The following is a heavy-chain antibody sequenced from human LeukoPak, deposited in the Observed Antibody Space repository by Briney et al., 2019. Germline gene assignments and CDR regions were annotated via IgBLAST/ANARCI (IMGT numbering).Heavy chain of an antibody. V-gene: IGHV4-38-2*02. J-gene: IGHJ6*03. D-gene: IGHD3-10*01. Sequence: SSETLSLTCTVSGYSISSGYYWGWIRQPPGKGLEWIGSIYYSGSTYYNPSLKSRVTISVDTSKNQFSLKLSSVTAADMAVYYCARFSPPMVRGVLNYYYYMDVWGKGTTVTISS. CDR3: ARFSPPMVRGVLNYYYYMDV. CDR2: IYYSGST. CDR1: GYSISSGYY.